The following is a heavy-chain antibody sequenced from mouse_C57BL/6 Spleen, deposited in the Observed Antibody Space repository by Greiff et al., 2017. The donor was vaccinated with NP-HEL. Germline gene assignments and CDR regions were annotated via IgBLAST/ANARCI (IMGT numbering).Heavy chain of an antibody. D-gene: IGHD2-5*01. V-gene: IGHV1-52*01. CDR1: GYTFTSYW. Sequence: QVQLQQPGAELVRPGSSVKLSCKASGYTFTSYWMHWVKQRPIQGLEWIGNIDPSDSETHYNQKFKDKATLTVDKSSSTAYMQLSSLTSEDSAVYYCARGNYSNYYFDYWGQGTTLTVSS. CDR2: IDPSDSET. J-gene: IGHJ2*01. CDR3: ARGNYSNYYFDY.